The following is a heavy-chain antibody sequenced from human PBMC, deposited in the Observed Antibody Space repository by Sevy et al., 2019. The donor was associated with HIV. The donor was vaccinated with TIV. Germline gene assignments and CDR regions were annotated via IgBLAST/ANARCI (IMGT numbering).Heavy chain of an antibody. CDR1: GFTFRNYG. CDR2: IGYNGINN. CDR3: AKDSIGSYSCFDY. J-gene: IGHJ4*02. Sequence: GGSLRLSCAASGFTFRNYGMHWFRQAPAKGREGGPVIGYNGINNYYADPVKGRFTISRDNSKNMLFLQMNSLRAEDTAVYYCAKDSIGSYSCFDYWGQGTLVTVSS. V-gene: IGHV3-33*06. D-gene: IGHD1-26*01.